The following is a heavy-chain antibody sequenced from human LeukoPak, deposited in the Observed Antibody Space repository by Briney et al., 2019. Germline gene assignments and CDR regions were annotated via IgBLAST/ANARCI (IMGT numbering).Heavy chain of an antibody. Sequence: GGSLSLSCEASGFTFSGYAMNWVRQAQGKGLEWVSSINGGGNTFYADSVKGRFAISRDNAKNSLYLQMNGLRAEDTAVYYCARDPAEADCWGQGTLVTVSS. V-gene: IGHV3-21*06. CDR1: GFTFSGYA. CDR3: ARDPAEADC. CDR2: INGGGNT. J-gene: IGHJ4*02.